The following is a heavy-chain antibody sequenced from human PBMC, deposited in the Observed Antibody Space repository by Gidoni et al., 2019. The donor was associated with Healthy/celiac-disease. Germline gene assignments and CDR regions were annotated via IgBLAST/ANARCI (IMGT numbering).Heavy chain of an antibody. V-gene: IGHV4-34*01. CDR2: INHSGST. Sequence: QVQLQQWGAGLLKPSETLSLTCAVDGGSFSGSSWSWIRQPPGKGLEWIGEINHSGSTNYNPSLKSRVTISVDTSKNQFSLKLSSVTAADTAVYYCARSPGVCTNGVCYSRYFDLWGRGTLVTVSS. CDR1: GGSFSGSS. CDR3: ARSPGVCTNGVCYSRYFDL. D-gene: IGHD2-8*01. J-gene: IGHJ2*01.